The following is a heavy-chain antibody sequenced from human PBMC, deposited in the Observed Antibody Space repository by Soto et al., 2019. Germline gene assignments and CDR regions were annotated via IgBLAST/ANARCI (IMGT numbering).Heavy chain of an antibody. CDR2: IYYSGST. CDR1: GVSISSGDYY. Sequence: SETLSLTCTVSGVSISSGDYYWSWIRQPPGKGLEWIGYIYYSGSTYYNPSLKSRVTISVDTSKNQFSLKLSSVTAADTAVYYCARLDGSGYHHWFDPWGQGTLVTVSS. D-gene: IGHD3-10*01. V-gene: IGHV4-30-4*01. CDR3: ARLDGSGYHHWFDP. J-gene: IGHJ5*02.